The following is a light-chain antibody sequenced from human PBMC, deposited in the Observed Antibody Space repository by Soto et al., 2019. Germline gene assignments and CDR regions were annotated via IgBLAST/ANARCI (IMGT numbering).Light chain of an antibody. CDR1: QGISNA. Sequence: DIQLTQSPPSLSASVGDRVTITCRASQGISNALAWYQQKPGKVPKLLIYGASTLQSGVPSRFSGSMSGTDFTLTISSLQPEDVATYYCQKYDSAPTFGPGTTVES. CDR3: QKYDSAPT. CDR2: GAS. J-gene: IGKJ1*01. V-gene: IGKV1-27*01.